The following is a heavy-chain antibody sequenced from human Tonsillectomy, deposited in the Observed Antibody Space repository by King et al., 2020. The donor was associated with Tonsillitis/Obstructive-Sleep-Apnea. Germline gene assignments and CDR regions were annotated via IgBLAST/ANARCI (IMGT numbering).Heavy chain of an antibody. Sequence: VQLVESGGGLVKPGGSLRLSCAASGFTFSSYSMNWGRQAPGKGLEWVSSISSSRSYFYYANSVKGRFTIPRDNAKNSPYLQMNSLRAEDTAVYYCARDARAPGAFDIWGQGTMVTVSS. V-gene: IGHV3-21*01. CDR1: GFTFSSYS. CDR2: ISSSRSYF. J-gene: IGHJ3*02. CDR3: ARDARAPGAFDI.